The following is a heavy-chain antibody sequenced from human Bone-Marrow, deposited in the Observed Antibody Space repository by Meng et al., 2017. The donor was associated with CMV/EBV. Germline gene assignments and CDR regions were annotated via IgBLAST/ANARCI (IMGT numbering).Heavy chain of an antibody. V-gene: IGHV5-51*04. D-gene: IGHD2-2*01. CDR2: IYHGDSET. CDR3: ARLKKDQLLSSGWFDP. CDR1: GYSFTSDW. J-gene: IGHJ5*02. Sequence: GYSFTSDWIGWVRQMPGKGLEWMGIIYHGDSETRYSPSFQGQVTISADKPISTAYLQWSSLKASDTAMYYCARLKKDQLLSSGWFDPWGQGTLVTVSS.